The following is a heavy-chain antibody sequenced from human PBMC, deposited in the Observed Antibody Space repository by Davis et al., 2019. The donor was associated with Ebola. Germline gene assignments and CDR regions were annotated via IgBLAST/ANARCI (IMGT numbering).Heavy chain of an antibody. J-gene: IGHJ6*03. CDR2: ISSGGVTT. CDR1: GFDFSDYS. Sequence: GGSLRLSCAASGFDFSDYSMAWVRQAPGKGLEWLSYISSGGVTTYYADSVTGRFSTSRDNAQNSLLMQMKSLRDEDTAVYYCARVNLWSRGWGMDVWGKGTTVTVSS. V-gene: IGHV3-48*02. D-gene: IGHD2-21*01. CDR3: ARVNLWSRGWGMDV.